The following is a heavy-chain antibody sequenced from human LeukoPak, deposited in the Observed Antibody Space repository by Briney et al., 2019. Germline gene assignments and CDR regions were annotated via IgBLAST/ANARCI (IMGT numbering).Heavy chain of an antibody. CDR1: GLTFSSYS. CDR3: AKDDVWGVIYFDC. CDR2: ISGSGGST. Sequence: PGGSLRLSCAASGLTFSSYSMSWVRHAPGEGLEWVSGISGSGGSTYYADSVKGRLTISRAHSKNTFYLQMNSLRAQDRAVYYCAKDDVWGVIYFDCWGQGTLVTIS. V-gene: IGHV3-23*01. J-gene: IGHJ4*02. D-gene: IGHD3-10*01.